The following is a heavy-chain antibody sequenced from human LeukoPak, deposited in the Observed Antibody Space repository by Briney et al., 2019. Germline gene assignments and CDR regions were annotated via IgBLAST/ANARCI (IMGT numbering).Heavy chain of an antibody. Sequence: SETLSLTCTVSGGSISSYYWSWIRQPPGKGLEWIGYIYYSGSTNYNPSLKSRATISVDTSKNQFSLKLSSVTAADTAVYYCAREAGVRGARGFDFWGQGTLVTVSS. J-gene: IGHJ4*02. CDR3: AREAGVRGARGFDF. D-gene: IGHD3-10*01. CDR2: IYYSGST. CDR1: GGSISSYY. V-gene: IGHV4-59*01.